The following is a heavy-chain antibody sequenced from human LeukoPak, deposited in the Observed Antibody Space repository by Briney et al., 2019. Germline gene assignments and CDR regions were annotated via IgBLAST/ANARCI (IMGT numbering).Heavy chain of an antibody. CDR1: GGSISSGGYS. V-gene: IGHV4-30-2*01. Sequence: PSETLSLTCAVSGGSISSGGYSWSWIRQPPGKGLEWIGYIYQSGSTYYNPSLKSRVTISVDRSKNQFSLKLSSVTAADTAVYYCVRDHYYNSSGYTFGYWGQGTLVTVSS. D-gene: IGHD3-22*01. CDR3: VRDHYYNSSGYTFGY. CDR2: IYQSGST. J-gene: IGHJ4*02.